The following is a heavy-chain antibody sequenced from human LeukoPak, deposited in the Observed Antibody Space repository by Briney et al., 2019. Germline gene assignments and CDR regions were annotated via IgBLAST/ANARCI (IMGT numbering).Heavy chain of an antibody. CDR3: ARDGFPSVTTKWFDP. CDR1: GYTFTSYY. D-gene: IGHD4-17*01. Sequence: GASVKVSCKASGYTFTSYYMHWVRQAPGQGLEWMGWINPNSGGTNYAQKFQGRVTMTRDTSISTGYMELSRLRSDDTAVYYCARDGFPSVTTKWFDPWGQGTLVTVSP. V-gene: IGHV1-2*02. J-gene: IGHJ5*02. CDR2: INPNSGGT.